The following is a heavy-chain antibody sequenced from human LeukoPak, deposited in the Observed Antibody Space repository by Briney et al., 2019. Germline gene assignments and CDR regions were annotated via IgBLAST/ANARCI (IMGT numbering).Heavy chain of an antibody. CDR3: ARDPPNCSGGSCYSSYMDV. J-gene: IGHJ6*03. Sequence: GGSLRLSCAASGFTFSSYAMHWVRQAPGKGLEYVSAISSNGGSTYYANSVKGRFTISRDNSKNTLYLQMGSLRAEDMAVYYCARDPPNCSGGSCYSSYMDVWGKGTTVTISS. CDR1: GFTFSSYA. CDR2: ISSNGGST. V-gene: IGHV3-64*01. D-gene: IGHD2-15*01.